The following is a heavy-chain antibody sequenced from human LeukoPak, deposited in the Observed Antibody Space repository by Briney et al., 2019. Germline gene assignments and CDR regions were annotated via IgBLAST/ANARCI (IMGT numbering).Heavy chain of an antibody. CDR2: INHSGST. J-gene: IGHJ4*02. D-gene: IGHD3-10*02. Sequence: PSETLSLTCAVYGGSFSGYYWSWIRQPPGKGLEWIGEINHSGSTNYNPSLKSRVAISVDTSKNQFSLKLSSVTAADTAVYYCARGEEVITMYDYWGQGTLVTVSS. CDR3: ARGEEVITMYDY. V-gene: IGHV4-34*01. CDR1: GGSFSGYY.